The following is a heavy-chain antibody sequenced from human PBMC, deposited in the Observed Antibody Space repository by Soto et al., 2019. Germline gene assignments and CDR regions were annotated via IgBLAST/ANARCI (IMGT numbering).Heavy chain of an antibody. J-gene: IGHJ5*02. CDR2: IYSGGTT. Sequence: EVQLVESGGGLVQPGGSLRLSCAASGFTVSSNYMSWVRQAPGKGLEWVSVIYSGGTTYYADSVKGRFTISRDNSKNTRYLQMNSLRAEDTAVYYCARNGGSSDYRGWFDPWGQGTLVTVSS. CDR3: ARNGGSSDYRGWFDP. CDR1: GFTVSSNY. V-gene: IGHV3-66*01. D-gene: IGHD3-22*01.